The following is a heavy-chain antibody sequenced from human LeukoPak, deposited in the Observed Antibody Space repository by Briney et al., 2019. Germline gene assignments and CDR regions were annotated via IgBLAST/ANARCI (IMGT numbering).Heavy chain of an antibody. CDR3: ARDSDGSGGLSFDY. CDR2: ISAYNGNT. D-gene: IGHD3-10*01. J-gene: IGHJ4*02. CDR1: GYTFTSYG. Sequence: ASVKVSCKASGYTFTSYGISWVRQAPGQGLEWMGWISAYNGNTNYAQKLQGRVTMTTDTSTSTAYMELRGLRSDDTAVYYCARDSDGSGGLSFDYWGQGTLVTVSS. V-gene: IGHV1-18*01.